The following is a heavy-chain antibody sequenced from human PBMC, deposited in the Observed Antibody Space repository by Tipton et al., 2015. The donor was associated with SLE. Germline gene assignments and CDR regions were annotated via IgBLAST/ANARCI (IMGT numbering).Heavy chain of an antibody. CDR1: GGSISSSSYY. J-gene: IGHJ2*01. D-gene: IGHD3-22*01. CDR3: ARELRYYYDSSGHWYFDL. Sequence: TLSLTCTVSGGSISSSSYYWSWIRQPPGKGLEWIGEINHSGSTNYNPSLKSRVTISVDTSTSTVYMELSSLRSEDTAVYYCARELRYYYDSSGHWYFDLWGRGTLVTVSS. V-gene: IGHV4-39*07. CDR2: INHSGST.